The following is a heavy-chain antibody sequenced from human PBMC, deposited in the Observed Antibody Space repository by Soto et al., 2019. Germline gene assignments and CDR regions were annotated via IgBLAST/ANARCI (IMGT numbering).Heavy chain of an antibody. CDR3: ARGGGKWLPLGY. V-gene: IGHV4-34*01. D-gene: IGHD5-12*01. J-gene: IGHJ4*02. CDR1: GGSFSGYY. CDR2: INHSGST. Sequence: PSETLSLTCAVYGGSFSGYYWSWIRQPPGKGLEWIGEINHSGSTNYNPSLKSRVTIPVDTSKNQFSLKLSSVTAADTAVYYCARGGGKWLPLGYWGQGPLVTVSS.